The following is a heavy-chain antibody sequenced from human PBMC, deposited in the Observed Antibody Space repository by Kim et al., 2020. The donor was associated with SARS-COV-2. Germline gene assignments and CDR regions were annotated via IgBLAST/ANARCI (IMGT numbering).Heavy chain of an antibody. Sequence: ASVKVSCKASGYTFTSYGISWVRQAPGQGLEWMGWISAYNGNTNYAQKLQGRVTMTTDTSTSTAYMELRSLRSDDTAVYYCARVMTTVLSGAHNWFDPWGQGTLVTVSS. CDR1: GYTFTSYG. V-gene: IGHV1-18*01. D-gene: IGHD4-17*01. CDR3: ARVMTTVLSGAHNWFDP. J-gene: IGHJ5*02. CDR2: ISAYNGNT.